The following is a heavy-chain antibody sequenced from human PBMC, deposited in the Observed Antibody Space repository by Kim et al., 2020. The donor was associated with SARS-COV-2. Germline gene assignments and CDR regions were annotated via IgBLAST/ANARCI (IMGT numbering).Heavy chain of an antibody. V-gene: IGHV4-34*01. CDR3: ARGEGTMIVFRPSGGRGGDDY. J-gene: IGHJ4*02. CDR2: INHSGST. CDR1: GGSFSGYY. Sequence: SETLSLTCAVYGGSFSGYYWSWIRQPPGKGLEWIGEINHSGSTNYNPSLKSRVTISVDTSKNQFSLKLSSVTAADTAVYYCARGEGTMIVFRPSGGRGGDDYWGQGTLVTVSS. D-gene: IGHD3-22*01.